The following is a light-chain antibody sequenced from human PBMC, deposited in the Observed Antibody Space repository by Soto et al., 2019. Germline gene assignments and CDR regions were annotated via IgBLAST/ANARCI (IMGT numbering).Light chain of an antibody. CDR2: DAS. J-gene: IGKJ2*01. V-gene: IGKV3-11*01. Sequence: EIVLTQSPATLSLSPGERATLSCRASQSVSSYLAWYQQKPGQAPRLLIYDASNRATGIPARFSGSGSGTDFTPTISSLEPDDFAVYYCQQRSNWPPTFGQGTKLEI. CDR1: QSVSSY. CDR3: QQRSNWPPT.